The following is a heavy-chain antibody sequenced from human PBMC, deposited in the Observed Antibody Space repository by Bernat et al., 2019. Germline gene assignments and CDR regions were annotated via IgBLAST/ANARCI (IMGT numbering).Heavy chain of an antibody. CDR2: ISYDGSNK. CDR3: AREDYGDYEIDAFDI. Sequence: VQLVESGGGLVQPGGSLRLSCTASGFTFTSFWMGWVRQAPGKGLEWVAVISYDGSNKYYADSVKGRFTISRDNSKNTLYLQMNSLRAEDTAVYYCAREDYGDYEIDAFDIWGQGTMVTVSS. V-gene: IGHV3-30-3*01. CDR1: GFTFTSFW. J-gene: IGHJ3*02. D-gene: IGHD4-17*01.